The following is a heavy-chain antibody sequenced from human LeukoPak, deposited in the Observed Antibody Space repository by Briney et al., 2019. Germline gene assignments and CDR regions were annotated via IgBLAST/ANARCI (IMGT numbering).Heavy chain of an antibody. Sequence: SETLSLTCAVYGGSFSGYYWSWIRQPPGKGLEWIGEINHSGSTNYNPSLKSRVTISVDTSKNQFSLKLSSVTAADTAVYYCARGGYNDSSGYYGFYFDYWGQGTLVTVSS. J-gene: IGHJ4*02. V-gene: IGHV4-34*01. D-gene: IGHD3-22*01. CDR3: ARGGYNDSSGYYGFYFDY. CDR1: GGSFSGYY. CDR2: INHSGST.